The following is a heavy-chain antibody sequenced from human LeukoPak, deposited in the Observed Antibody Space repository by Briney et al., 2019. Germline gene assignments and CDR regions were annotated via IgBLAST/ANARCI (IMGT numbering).Heavy chain of an antibody. V-gene: IGHV3-23*01. J-gene: IGHJ4*02. D-gene: IGHD2-8*01. Sequence: GGSLRLSCAASGFTFSSYAMSWVRQAPGKGLEWVSAISGSGGSTYYADSVKGRYTISRDNSKNTLYLQMNSLRAEDTAVYYCAKVKVVGYSTFDYWGQGALVTVSS. CDR1: GFTFSSYA. CDR3: AKVKVVGYSTFDY. CDR2: ISGSGGST.